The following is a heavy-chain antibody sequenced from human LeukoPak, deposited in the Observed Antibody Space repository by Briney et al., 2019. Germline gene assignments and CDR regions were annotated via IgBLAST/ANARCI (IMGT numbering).Heavy chain of an antibody. J-gene: IGHJ4*02. D-gene: IGHD4-17*01. Sequence: PGGPLRLSCAASGFTFSSYAMSWARQAPGKGLEWVSAISGSGGSTYYADSVKGRFTISRDNSKNTLYLQMNSLRAEDTAVYYCAKDRLYDGDYAILDYFDYWGQGTLVTVSS. CDR2: ISGSGGST. CDR1: GFTFSSYA. V-gene: IGHV3-23*01. CDR3: AKDRLYDGDYAILDYFDY.